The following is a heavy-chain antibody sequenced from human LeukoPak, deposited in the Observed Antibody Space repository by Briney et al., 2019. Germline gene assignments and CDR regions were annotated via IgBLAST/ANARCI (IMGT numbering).Heavy chain of an antibody. CDR2: INYNSGVT. J-gene: IGHJ4*02. CDR3: ARGPKAMITFGRVIVFFDY. CDR1: GYTFTSYY. V-gene: IGHV1-2*02. D-gene: IGHD3-16*02. Sequence: GASVKVSCKASGYTFTSYYMHWVRQAPGQGLEWMGWINYNSGVTNYAQKFQGRVTMTRDTSISTAYMALSRLRSDDTAVYYCARGPKAMITFGRVIVFFDYWGQGTLVTVSS.